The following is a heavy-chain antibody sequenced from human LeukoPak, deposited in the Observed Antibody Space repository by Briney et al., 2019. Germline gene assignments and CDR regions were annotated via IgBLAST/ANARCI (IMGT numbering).Heavy chain of an antibody. Sequence: SETLSLTCAVYGGSFSGYYWSWIRQPPGKGLEWIGEINHSGSTNYNPSLESRVTISVDTSKNQFSLKLSSVTAADTAVYYCARGSTVVDYWGQGTLVTVSS. V-gene: IGHV4-34*01. CDR3: ARGSTVVDY. CDR1: GGSFSGYY. J-gene: IGHJ4*02. D-gene: IGHD2-15*01. CDR2: INHSGST.